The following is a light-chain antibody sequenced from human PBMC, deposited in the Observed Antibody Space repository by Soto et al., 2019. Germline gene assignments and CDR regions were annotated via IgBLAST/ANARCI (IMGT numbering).Light chain of an antibody. CDR2: GAS. CDR3: QQYTNWPPIT. CDR1: QSVGGD. V-gene: IGKV3-15*01. J-gene: IGKJ5*01. Sequence: EIVMTQSPATLSVSPGERATLSCRASQSVGGDLAWYQQKPGQAPRLLIYGASTRATGIPARFSGSGSGADFTLTISNLQSEDFAVYYCQQYTNWPPITFGQGTRLEIK.